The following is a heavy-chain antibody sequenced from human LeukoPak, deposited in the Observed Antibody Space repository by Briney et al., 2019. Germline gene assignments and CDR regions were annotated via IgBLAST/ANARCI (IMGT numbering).Heavy chain of an antibody. CDR3: ARDDIWTGYPHYYYYYGMDV. J-gene: IGHJ6*02. Sequence: ASVKVSCKASGYTFTSYGINWLSQAAGQGLEWMGWMNPNSGNTGYAQKFQGRVTMTRNTYISTAYMEMCSLRSEDTAVYYCARDDIWTGYPHYYYYYGMDVWGQGTTVTVSS. CDR2: MNPNSGNT. CDR1: GYTFTSYG. V-gene: IGHV1-8*02. D-gene: IGHD3-9*01.